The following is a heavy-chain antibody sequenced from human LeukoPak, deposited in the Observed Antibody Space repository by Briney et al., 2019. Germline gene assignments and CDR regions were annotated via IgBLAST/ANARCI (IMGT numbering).Heavy chain of an antibody. D-gene: IGHD1-26*01. J-gene: IGHJ5*02. V-gene: IGHV4-61*02. CDR2: IYGGRNT. Sequence: SETLSLTCTVSGDSISSDSYYWTWIRQPAGKGLEWIGRIYGGRNTKYNSSLKSRVTISVDTSKNRFSLKLTSVTAADTAIYYCARDKWRGFDPWGQGTLVTVSS. CDR1: GDSISSDSYY. CDR3: ARDKWRGFDP.